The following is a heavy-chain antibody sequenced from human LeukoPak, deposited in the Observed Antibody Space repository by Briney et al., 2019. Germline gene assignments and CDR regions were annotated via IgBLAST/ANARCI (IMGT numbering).Heavy chain of an antibody. J-gene: IGHJ4*02. V-gene: IGHV3-20*03. CDR3: AKDQIAAAGVSFHDY. Sequence: ADSVKGRFTISRDNAKNSLYLQMNSLRAEDTAVYYCAKDQIAAAGVSFHDYWGQGTLITVSS. D-gene: IGHD6-13*01.